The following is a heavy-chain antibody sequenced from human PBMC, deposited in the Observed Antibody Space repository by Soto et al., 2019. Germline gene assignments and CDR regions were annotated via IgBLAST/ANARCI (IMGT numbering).Heavy chain of an antibody. V-gene: IGHV3-66*01. CDR1: GFNVSKNF. D-gene: IGHD2-2*01. Sequence: EVYLVESGGGLVQPGGSLRLSCAASGFNVSKNFMTWVRQTPGKGLEWVSVIYSGGTRFYADSVKGRFTISRDDSKNTLYLKMNSLRAEDTAVYYWARDVKQYLFNYFYYYYMDVWGKGTTVTVSS. J-gene: IGHJ6*03. CDR3: ARDVKQYLFNYFYYYYMDV. CDR2: IYSGGTR.